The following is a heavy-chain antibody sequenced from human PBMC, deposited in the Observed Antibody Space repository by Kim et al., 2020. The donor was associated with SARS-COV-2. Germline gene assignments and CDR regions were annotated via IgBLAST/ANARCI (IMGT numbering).Heavy chain of an antibody. J-gene: IGHJ5*02. D-gene: IGHD3-9*01. CDR1: GGTFSSYA. CDR3: ARTGAVQQRTYYDILTGTRDTTINWFDP. CDR2: IIPIFGTA. V-gene: IGHV1-69*13. Sequence: SVKVSCKASGGTFSSYAISWVRQAPGQGLEWMGGIIPIFGTANYAQKFQGRVTITADESTSTAYMELSSLRSEDTAVYYCARTGAVQQRTYYDILTGTRDTTINWFDPRGQGTLVTVSS.